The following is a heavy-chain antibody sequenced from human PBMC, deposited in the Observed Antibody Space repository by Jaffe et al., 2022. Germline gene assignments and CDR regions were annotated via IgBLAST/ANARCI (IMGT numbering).Heavy chain of an antibody. V-gene: IGHV3-48*01. CDR1: GFTFSSYS. CDR2: ISSSSSTI. Sequence: EVQLVESGGGLVQPGGSLRLSCAASGFTFSSYSMNWVRQAPGKGLEWVSYISSSSSTIYYADSVKGRFTISRDNAKNSLYLQMNSLRAEDTAVYYCARGTGGITMVQGEPPSYYYYYMDVWGKGTTVTVSS. J-gene: IGHJ6*03. CDR3: ARGTGGITMVQGEPPSYYYYYMDV. D-gene: IGHD3-10*01.